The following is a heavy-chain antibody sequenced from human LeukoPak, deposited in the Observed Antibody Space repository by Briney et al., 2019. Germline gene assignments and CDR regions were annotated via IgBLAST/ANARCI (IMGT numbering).Heavy chain of an antibody. D-gene: IGHD6-6*01. CDR3: ARGLVSDYYSGMDV. Sequence: KTGGSLRLSCVASGFTFSTYSMSWVRQAPGEGLEWISYISSSSSDIYYADSVKGRFTTSRDNAKNSLHLQMNSLRDEDTAVYFCARGLVSDYYSGMDVWGQETTVTVSS. V-gene: IGHV3-21*05. CDR1: GFTFSTYS. CDR2: ISSSSSDI. J-gene: IGHJ6*02.